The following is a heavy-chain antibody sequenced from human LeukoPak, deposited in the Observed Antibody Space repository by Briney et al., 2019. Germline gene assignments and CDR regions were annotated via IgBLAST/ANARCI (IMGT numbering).Heavy chain of an antibody. V-gene: IGHV3-11*01. CDR2: ISSSGGTI. D-gene: IGHD6-19*01. CDR1: GFTFSDYY. J-gene: IGHJ4*02. CDR3: ARDLRQWLVLGSFDY. Sequence: GGSLRLSCAASGFTFSDYYMSWIRQAPGKGLEWVSYISSSGGTIYYADSVKGRFTISRDNAKNSLYLQMNSLRAEDTAVYYCARDLRQWLVLGSFDYWGQGTLVTVSS.